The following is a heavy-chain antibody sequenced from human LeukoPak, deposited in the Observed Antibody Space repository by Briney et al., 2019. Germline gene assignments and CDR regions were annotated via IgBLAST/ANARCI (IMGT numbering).Heavy chain of an antibody. CDR3: ARVGYYGSGSYYFFDY. CDR1: GFTFISYW. CDR2: IKQDGSEK. V-gene: IGHV3-7*01. J-gene: IGHJ4*02. D-gene: IGHD3-10*01. Sequence: GGSLRLSCAASGFTFISYWMSWVRQAPGKGLEWVANIKQDGSEKYYVDSVKGRFTISRDNAKNSLYLQMNSLRAEDTAVYYCARVGYYGSGSYYFFDYWGQGTLVTVSS.